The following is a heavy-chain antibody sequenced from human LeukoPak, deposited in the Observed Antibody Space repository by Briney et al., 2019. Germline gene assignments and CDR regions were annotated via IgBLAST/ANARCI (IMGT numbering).Heavy chain of an antibody. J-gene: IGHJ6*04. CDR2: ISSSGT. V-gene: IGHV4-59*08. CDR1: GDSLSDNY. CDR3: ARHVYGKGMYV. Sequence: SETLSLTCTVSGDSLSDNYWGWIRQPPGKGLECVGYISSSGTAYNPSLKSRLTISKDTSKSQFSLTLSSATAADTAVYYCARHVYGKGMYVWGKGTTVTVSS. D-gene: IGHD4-17*01.